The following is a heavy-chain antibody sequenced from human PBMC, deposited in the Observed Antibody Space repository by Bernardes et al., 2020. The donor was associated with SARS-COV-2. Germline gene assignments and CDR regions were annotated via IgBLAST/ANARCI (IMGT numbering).Heavy chain of an antibody. Sequence: GGPLRLSCEVFGFAFSDYAMTWVRRPPGKGLECVAVISCSGGTTYYAESVKGRFTVSRDNSKNTLYLQMNGLRADDTAAYYCAKDMDYYYESRGQVGFDHWGQGILVTVSS. CDR1: GFAFSDYA. J-gene: IGHJ4*02. CDR3: AKDMDYYYESRGQVGFDH. D-gene: IGHD3-22*01. V-gene: IGHV3-23*01. CDR2: ISCSGGTT.